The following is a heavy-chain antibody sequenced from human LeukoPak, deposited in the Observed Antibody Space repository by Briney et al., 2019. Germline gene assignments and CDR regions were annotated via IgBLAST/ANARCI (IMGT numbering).Heavy chain of an antibody. CDR3: APNLYGSGSYYKS. CDR1: GFTFGSYW. V-gene: IGHV3-74*01. CDR2: INSDGSST. Sequence: GGSLRLSCAASGFTFGSYWMHWVRQAPGKGLVWVSRINSDGSSTSYADSVKGRFTISRDNAKNTLYLQMNSLRAEDTAVYYCAPNLYGSGSYYKSWGQGTLVTVSS. D-gene: IGHD3-10*01. J-gene: IGHJ5*02.